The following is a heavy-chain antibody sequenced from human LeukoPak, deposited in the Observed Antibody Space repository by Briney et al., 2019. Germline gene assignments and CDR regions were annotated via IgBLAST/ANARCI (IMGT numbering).Heavy chain of an antibody. CDR3: ASRVTGYSSSWYTAEYFQH. J-gene: IGHJ1*01. D-gene: IGHD6-13*01. V-gene: IGHV4-39*07. CDR1: GGSISSSSYY. CDR2: IYYSGST. Sequence: SETLSLTCTVSGGSISSSSYYWGWIRQPPGKGLEWIGSIYYSGSTYYNPSLKSRVTISVDTSKNQFSLKLSSVTAADTAVYYCASRVTGYSSSWYTAEYFQHWGQGTLVTVSS.